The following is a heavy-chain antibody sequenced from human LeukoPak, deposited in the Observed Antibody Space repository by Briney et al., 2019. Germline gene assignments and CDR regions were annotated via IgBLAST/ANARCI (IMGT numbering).Heavy chain of an antibody. CDR3: AREAYCSSTSCYKDGDYYYGMDV. V-gene: IGHV6-1*01. CDR1: GDSVSSNSAA. D-gene: IGHD2-2*01. J-gene: IGHJ6*02. CDR2: TYYRSKWYN. Sequence: SQTLSLTCAISGDSVSSNSAAWNWIRQSPSRGLEWLGRTYYRSKWYNDYAVSVKSRITINPDTSKNQFSLQLNSVTPEDTAVYYCAREAYCSSTSCYKDGDYYYGMDVWGQGTTVTVSS.